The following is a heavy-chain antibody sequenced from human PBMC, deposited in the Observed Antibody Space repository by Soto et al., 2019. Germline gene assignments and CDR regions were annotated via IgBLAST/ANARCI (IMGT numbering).Heavy chain of an antibody. V-gene: IGHV4-34*01. D-gene: IGHD3-9*01. Sequence: SETLSLTCAVYGGSFSGYYWSWIRQPPGKGLEWIGEINHSGSTNYNPSLKSRVTISVDTSKNQFSLKLSSVTAADTAVYYCARYYDILTGYYNDAFDIWGQGTMVTVSS. CDR1: GGSFSGYY. J-gene: IGHJ3*02. CDR2: INHSGST. CDR3: ARYYDILTGYYNDAFDI.